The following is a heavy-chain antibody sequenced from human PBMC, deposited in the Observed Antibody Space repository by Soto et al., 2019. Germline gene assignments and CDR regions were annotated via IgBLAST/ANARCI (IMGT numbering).Heavy chain of an antibody. CDR2: ISSSSSTI. D-gene: IGHD5-18*01. J-gene: IGHJ6*02. Sequence: GGSLRLSCAASGFTFSSYSMNWVRQAPGKGLEWVSYISSSSSTIYYADSVKGRFTISRDNAKNSLYLQMNSLRDEDTAVYYCARDFIPIQLWQYHYYGMDVCGPATTLTVFS. CDR1: GFTFSSYS. V-gene: IGHV3-48*02. CDR3: ARDFIPIQLWQYHYYGMDV.